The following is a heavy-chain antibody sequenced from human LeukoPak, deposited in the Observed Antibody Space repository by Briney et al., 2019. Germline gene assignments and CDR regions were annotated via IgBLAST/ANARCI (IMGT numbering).Heavy chain of an antibody. Sequence: ASVKVSCKASGYTFTGYYMHWVRQAPGQGLEWMGWINPNSGGTNYAQKFQGRVTMTRDTSTSTVYMELSSLRSEDTAVYYCARDLVAIAAAGGGFDPWGQGTLVTVSS. CDR3: ARDLVAIAAAGGGFDP. D-gene: IGHD6-13*01. CDR2: INPNSGGT. J-gene: IGHJ5*02. CDR1: GYTFTGYY. V-gene: IGHV1-2*02.